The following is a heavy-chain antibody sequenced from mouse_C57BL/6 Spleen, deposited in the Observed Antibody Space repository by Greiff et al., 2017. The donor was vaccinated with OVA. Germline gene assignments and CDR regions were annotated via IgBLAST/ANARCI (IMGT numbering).Heavy chain of an antibody. Sequence: VQLKQSGPELVKPGASVKISCKASGYSFTGYFMNWVMQSHGKSLEWIGRINPYNGDTFYNQKFKGKATLTVDKSSSTAHMDLLGLTSEDSAVYYCARSGYPITTVVAEDFDYWGKGTTLTVSS. CDR1: GYSFTGYF. CDR3: ARSGYPITTVVAEDFDY. CDR2: INPYNGDT. J-gene: IGHJ2*01. V-gene: IGHV1-20*01. D-gene: IGHD1-1*01.